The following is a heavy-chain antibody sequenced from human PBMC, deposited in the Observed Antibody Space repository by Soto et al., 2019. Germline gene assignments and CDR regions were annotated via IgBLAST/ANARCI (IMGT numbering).Heavy chain of an antibody. CDR1: GFTFSSYS. D-gene: IGHD2-8*01. Sequence: PGGSLRLSCAASGFTFSSYSMNWVRQAPGKGLEWVSIISSSSGSIYYADSVKGRFTISRDNSKDTLYLQANSLRTEDTAVYFCAKRFCSDGVCSYFDYWGQGALVTVSS. CDR2: ISSSSGSI. CDR3: AKRFCSDGVCSYFDY. J-gene: IGHJ4*02. V-gene: IGHV3-23*01.